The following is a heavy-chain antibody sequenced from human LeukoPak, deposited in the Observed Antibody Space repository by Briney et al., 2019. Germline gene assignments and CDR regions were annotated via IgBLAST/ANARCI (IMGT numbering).Heavy chain of an antibody. CDR1: GGSISSGSYY. D-gene: IGHD6-19*01. J-gene: IGHJ4*02. Sequence: PSQTLSLTCTVSGGSISSGSYYWSWIRQPPGKGLEWIGTFYHGGSTYYNPSLKSRVTISVDTSKNQFSLKLSSVTAADTAVYYCAGRRYSTGWYRDYWGQGTLVTVSS. CDR3: AGRRYSTGWYRDY. V-gene: IGHV4-39*07. CDR2: FYHGGST.